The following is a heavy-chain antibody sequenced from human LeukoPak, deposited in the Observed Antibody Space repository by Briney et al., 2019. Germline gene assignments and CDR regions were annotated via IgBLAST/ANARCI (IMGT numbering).Heavy chain of an antibody. CDR1: GDSISSDY. Sequence: PSETLSLTCIVSGDSISSDYWSWIRQPPGKGLEWIWYIFYSGSTNYNPSLRSRVTISVDKSKTQFSRKLGCVTAADTAVYFCARFNREGRAFAMDVCGQGTTVIVSS. J-gene: IGHJ6*02. D-gene: IGHD1-26*01. CDR3: ARFNREGRAFAMDV. V-gene: IGHV4-59*01. CDR2: IFYSGST.